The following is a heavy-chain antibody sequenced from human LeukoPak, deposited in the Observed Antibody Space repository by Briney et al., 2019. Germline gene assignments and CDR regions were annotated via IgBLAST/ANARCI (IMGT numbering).Heavy chain of an antibody. J-gene: IGHJ4*02. D-gene: IGHD3-22*01. CDR1: GFTFSSYE. CDR2: ISSSGSTI. Sequence: QPGGPLRLSCAASGFTFSSYEMNWVRQAPGKGLEWVSYISSSGSTIYYADSVKGRFTISRDNAKNSLYLQMNSLRAEDTAVYYCARGGPDSSGSTFFDYWGQGTLVTVSS. V-gene: IGHV3-48*03. CDR3: ARGGPDSSGSTFFDY.